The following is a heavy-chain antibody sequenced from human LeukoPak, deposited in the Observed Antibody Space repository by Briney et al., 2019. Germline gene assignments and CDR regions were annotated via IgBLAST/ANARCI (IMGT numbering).Heavy chain of an antibody. CDR3: AKEKLPSGYSFLTDY. CDR1: GFTFNSYG. V-gene: IGHV3-30*18. Sequence: PGRSLRLSCAASGFTFNSYGMHWVRQAPGKGLEWVAVISYDGPNKYYADSVKGRFTISRDGSKSTLYLQMNSLRPEDTAVYYCAKEKLPSGYSFLTDYWGQGTLVTVSS. CDR2: ISYDGPNK. D-gene: IGHD5-18*01. J-gene: IGHJ4*02.